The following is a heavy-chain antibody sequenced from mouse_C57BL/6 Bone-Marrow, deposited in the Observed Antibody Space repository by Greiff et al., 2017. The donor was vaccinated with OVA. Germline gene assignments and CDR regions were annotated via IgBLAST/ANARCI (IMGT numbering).Heavy chain of an antibody. CDR1: GFTFSDYS. CDR3: ARSAVYEGPMDY. D-gene: IGHD2-12*01. Sequence: EVQLVESGGGLVKPGGSLKLSCAASGFTFSDYSMYWVRQTPEKRLEWVAYISNGGGCTYYPDTVKGRFTITRDNAKNTLYMQMSSLKSEDTTMYYCARSAVYEGPMDYWGQGTSVTVSA. CDR2: ISNGGGCT. J-gene: IGHJ4*01. V-gene: IGHV5-12*01.